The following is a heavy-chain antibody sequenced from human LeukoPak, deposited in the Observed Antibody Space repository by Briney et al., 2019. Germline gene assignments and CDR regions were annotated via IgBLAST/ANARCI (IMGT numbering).Heavy chain of an antibody. Sequence: GGSLRLSCAASGFTFSDYYMSWIRQAPGKGLEWVSYISSSGSTIYYADSVKGRFTISRDNAKNSLYLQMNSLRAEDTAVYYCARADSSGYYRLYYFDYWGQGTLVTVSS. V-gene: IGHV3-11*01. J-gene: IGHJ4*02. D-gene: IGHD3-22*01. CDR2: ISSSGSTI. CDR3: ARADSSGYYRLYYFDY. CDR1: GFTFSDYY.